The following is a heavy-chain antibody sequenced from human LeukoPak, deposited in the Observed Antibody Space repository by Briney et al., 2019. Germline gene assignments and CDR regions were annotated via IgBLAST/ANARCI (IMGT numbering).Heavy chain of an antibody. Sequence: GGSLRLSCAASGFIFEDYTMHWVRQVPGKTLQWVSLVNWHGTTYYADSLKGRFTISRDNSKNSLYLQMDSLRTEDTAFYYCAKDLTYESSGSVIDNWGLGTLVTVSS. CDR1: GFIFEDYT. CDR3: AKDLTYESSGSVIDN. J-gene: IGHJ4*02. V-gene: IGHV3-43*01. D-gene: IGHD3-22*01. CDR2: VNWHGTT.